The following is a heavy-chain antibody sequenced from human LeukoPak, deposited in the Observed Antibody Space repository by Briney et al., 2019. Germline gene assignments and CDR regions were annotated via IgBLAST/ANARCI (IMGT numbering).Heavy chain of an antibody. CDR1: GYTFTSYY. CDR3: ARDFDVSSGYYYFDY. D-gene: IGHD3-3*01. Sequence: ASVKVSCKASGYTFTSYYMHWVRQAPGQGLEWMGIITPGDGSTNSAQRFQGRVTMTRDTSTNTVYMELSSLRSEDTAVYYCARDFDVSSGYYYFDYWGQGTLVTVSS. CDR2: ITPGDGST. J-gene: IGHJ4*02. V-gene: IGHV1-46*01.